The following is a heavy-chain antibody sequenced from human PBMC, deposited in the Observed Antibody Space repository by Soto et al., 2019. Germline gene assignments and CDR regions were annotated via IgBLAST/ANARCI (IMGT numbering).Heavy chain of an antibody. CDR3: AKDGKVVGARGYYFDY. CDR1: GFTFDDYA. Sequence: GGSLRLSCAASGFTFDDYAMHWVRQAPGKGLEWVSGISWNSGSIGYADSVKGRFTISRDNAKNSLYLQMNSLRAEDTALYYCAKDGKVVGARGYYFDYWGQGTLVTVSS. J-gene: IGHJ4*02. D-gene: IGHD1-26*01. CDR2: ISWNSGSI. V-gene: IGHV3-9*01.